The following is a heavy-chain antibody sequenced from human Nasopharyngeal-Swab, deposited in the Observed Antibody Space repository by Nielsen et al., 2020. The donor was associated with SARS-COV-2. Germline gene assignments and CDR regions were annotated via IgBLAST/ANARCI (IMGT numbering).Heavy chain of an antibody. J-gene: IGHJ4*02. D-gene: IGHD6-13*01. CDR2: ISWNSGSI. CDR3: AKDSSSWYKRDFDY. CDR1: GFTFDDYA. V-gene: IGHV3-9*01. Sequence: SLKISCAASGFTFDDYAMHWVRPAPGKGLEWVSGISWNSGSIGYADSVKGRFTISRDNAKNSLYLQMNSLRAEDTALYYCAKDSSSWYKRDFDYWGQGTLVTVSS.